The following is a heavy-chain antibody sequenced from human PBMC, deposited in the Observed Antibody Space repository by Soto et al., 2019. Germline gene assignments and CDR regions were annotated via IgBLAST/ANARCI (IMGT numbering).Heavy chain of an antibody. CDR2: MNPNSGNT. V-gene: IGHV1-8*01. CDR3: SRGLESDYSNYVYYYYYMDV. D-gene: IGHD4-4*01. J-gene: IGHJ6*03. Sequence: GASVKVSCKASGYTFTSYDINWVRQATGQRLEWMGWMNPNSGNTGYAQKLQGRGTMTRNTSISTAYMELSSLRSEDTAVYYCSRGLESDYSNYVYYYYYMDVWGKGTTVTVSS. CDR1: GYTFTSYD.